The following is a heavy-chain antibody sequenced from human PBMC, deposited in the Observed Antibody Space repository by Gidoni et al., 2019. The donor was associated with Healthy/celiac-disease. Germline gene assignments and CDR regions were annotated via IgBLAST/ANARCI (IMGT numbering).Heavy chain of an antibody. J-gene: IGHJ4*02. CDR2: IIPVFGTT. V-gene: IGHV1-69*01. Sequence: QVQLVQSGAEVKKPESSVKVSCTASGGTVSSYAISWVRQAPGQGLEWMGGIIPVFGTTNYAQKFQDRVTITADESTSTAYLELSSLRSEDTAVYYCARTGTSGTTVYYFDYWGQGTLVTVSS. CDR1: GGTVSSYA. D-gene: IGHD1-1*01. CDR3: ARTGTSGTTVYYFDY.